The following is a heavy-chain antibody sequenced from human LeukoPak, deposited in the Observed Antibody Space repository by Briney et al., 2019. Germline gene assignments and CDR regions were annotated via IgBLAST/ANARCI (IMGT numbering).Heavy chain of an antibody. Sequence: PGGSLRLSCAASGFAFSSYAMSWVRQAPGKGLEWVSVISGGGDTYYADSVKGRFTISRDNSKNTLYLQMNSLRAEDTAVYYCAKYSSPTDHWGQGTLVTVSS. V-gene: IGHV3-23*01. CDR2: ISGGGDT. J-gene: IGHJ4*02. D-gene: IGHD6-13*01. CDR1: GFAFSSYA. CDR3: AKYSSPTDH.